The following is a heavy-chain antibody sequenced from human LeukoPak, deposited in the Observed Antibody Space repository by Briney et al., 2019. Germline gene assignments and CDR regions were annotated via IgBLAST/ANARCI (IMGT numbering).Heavy chain of an antibody. Sequence: ASVKVSCKVSGSSGIKLDMHWVRQAPGKGLEGRGGFDREDGGTVYARKFQGRVTMTEDTSTDTAYMELSSLTSEDTAVYFCATHTISGVVTYAFHMWGRGTLVTVSS. V-gene: IGHV1-24*01. J-gene: IGHJ3*02. D-gene: IGHD3-3*01. CDR1: GSSGIKLD. CDR2: FDREDGGT. CDR3: ATHTISGVVTYAFHM.